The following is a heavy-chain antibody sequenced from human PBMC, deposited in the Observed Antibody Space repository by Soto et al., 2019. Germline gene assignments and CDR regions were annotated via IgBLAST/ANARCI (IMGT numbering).Heavy chain of an antibody. Sequence: PSETLSLTCTVSGGSISSYYWTWIRQPPGKGLEWIGYTYYSGGTNYNPSLKSRVTISVDTSKNQFSLKLSSVTAADTAVYYCARDRSGLQDGMDVWGQGTTVT. CDR2: TYYSGGT. V-gene: IGHV4-59*01. J-gene: IGHJ6*02. CDR1: GGSISSYY. D-gene: IGHD2-15*01. CDR3: ARDRSGLQDGMDV.